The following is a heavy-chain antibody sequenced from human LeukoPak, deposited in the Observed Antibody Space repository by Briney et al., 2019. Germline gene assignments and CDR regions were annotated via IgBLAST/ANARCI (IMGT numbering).Heavy chain of an antibody. J-gene: IGHJ6*02. Sequence: GASVKVSCKASGGTFSSYAISWVRQAPGQGLEWMGGIIPIFGTANYAQKFQGRVTITADESTSTAYMELSSLRPEDTAVYYCARAARYCSSTSCYGGMDVWGQGTTVTVSS. D-gene: IGHD2-2*01. V-gene: IGHV1-69*13. CDR1: GGTFSSYA. CDR2: IIPIFGTA. CDR3: ARAARYCSSTSCYGGMDV.